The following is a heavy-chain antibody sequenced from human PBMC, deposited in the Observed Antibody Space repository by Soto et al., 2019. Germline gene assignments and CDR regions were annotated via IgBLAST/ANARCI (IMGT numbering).Heavy chain of an antibody. J-gene: IGHJ6*03. Sequence: PGGSLRLSCAASGFTFSSYSMNWVRQAPGKGLEWVSYISSSSSTIYYAGSVKGRFTISRDNAKNSLYLQMNSLRAEDTAVYYCARGPSYYDILTGSPASYYYYYMDVWGKGTTVTVSS. V-gene: IGHV3-48*01. CDR1: GFTFSSYS. CDR2: ISSSSSTI. CDR3: ARGPSYYDILTGSPASYYYYYMDV. D-gene: IGHD3-9*01.